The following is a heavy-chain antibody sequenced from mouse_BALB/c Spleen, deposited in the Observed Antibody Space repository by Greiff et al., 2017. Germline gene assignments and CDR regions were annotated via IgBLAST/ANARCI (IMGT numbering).Heavy chain of an antibody. CDR2: ISNLAYSI. V-gene: IGHV5-15*02. CDR1: GFTFSDYG. J-gene: IGHJ4*01. Sequence: EVKLVESGGGLVQPGGSRKLSCAASGFTFSDYGMAWVRQAPGKGPEWVAFISNLAYSIYYADTVTGRFTISRENAKNTLYLEMSSLRSEDTAMYYCARGYGNYAMDYWGQGTSVTVS. CDR3: ARGYGNYAMDY. D-gene: IGHD2-10*02.